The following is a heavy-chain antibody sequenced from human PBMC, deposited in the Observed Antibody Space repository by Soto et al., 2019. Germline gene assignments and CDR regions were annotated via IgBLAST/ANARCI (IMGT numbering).Heavy chain of an antibody. CDR1: GYTFSSYG. Sequence: ASVKVSCKASGYTFSSYGISWVRQAPGQGLEWMGWISAYNGNKNYAQKLQGRVTMTTDTSTSTADMDLRSLRSDDTAVYYCARDGPPFDYWGQGTLVTVSS. CDR3: ARDGPPFDY. CDR2: ISAYNGNK. V-gene: IGHV1-18*01. J-gene: IGHJ4*02.